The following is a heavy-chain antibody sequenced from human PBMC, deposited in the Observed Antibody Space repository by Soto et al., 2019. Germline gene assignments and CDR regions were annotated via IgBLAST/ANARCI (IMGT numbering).Heavy chain of an antibody. Sequence: PSETLSLTCTVSGGSISSYYWSWIRQPPGKGLEWIGEINHSGSTNYNPSLKSRVTISVDTSKNQFSLKLSSVTAADTAVYYCARASSSGYYDFWSGYLYYFDYWGQGTLVTVSS. CDR3: ARASSSGYYDFWSGYLYYFDY. CDR2: INHSGST. V-gene: IGHV4-34*01. J-gene: IGHJ4*02. D-gene: IGHD3-3*01. CDR1: GGSISSYY.